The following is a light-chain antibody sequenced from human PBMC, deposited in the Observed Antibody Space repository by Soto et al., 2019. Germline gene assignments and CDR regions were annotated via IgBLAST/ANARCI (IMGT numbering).Light chain of an antibody. CDR3: ETWDTNTRV. J-gene: IGLJ1*01. V-gene: IGLV4-60*02. CDR2: LEGSGSY. Sequence: QPVLAQSSSASASLGSSVKLTCTLSSGHSTYIIAWHQQQPGKAPRYLMNLEGSGSYNKGSGVPDRFSGSSSGADRYLTISNLQFEDEADYYCETWDTNTRVFGTGTKVTVL. CDR1: SGHSTYI.